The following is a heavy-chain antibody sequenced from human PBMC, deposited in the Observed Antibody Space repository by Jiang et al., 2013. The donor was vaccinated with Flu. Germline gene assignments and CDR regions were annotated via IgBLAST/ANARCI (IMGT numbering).Heavy chain of an antibody. CDR3: AKVDCGGDCYTDAFDI. J-gene: IGHJ3*02. CDR1: GFTFSSYA. CDR2: ISGSGGST. Sequence: AASGFTFSSYAMSWVRQAPGKGLEWVSAISGSGGSTYYADSVKGRFTISRDNSKNTLYLQMNSLRAEDTAVYYCAKVDCGGDCYTDAFDIWGQGTMVTVSS. V-gene: IGHV3-23*01. D-gene: IGHD2-21*02.